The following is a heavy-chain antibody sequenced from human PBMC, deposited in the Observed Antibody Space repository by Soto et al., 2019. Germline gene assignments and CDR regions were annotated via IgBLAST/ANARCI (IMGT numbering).Heavy chain of an antibody. D-gene: IGHD1-1*01. J-gene: IGHJ6*02. Sequence: EVQLVESGGGLVQPGGSLRLSCAASGFTFSSYSMNWVRQAPGKGLEWVSYISSSSSTIYYADSVKGRFTISRDNAKNSRYLQMNSLRDEDTAVDYCARGTYYYYYNMDVWGQGTTVTVSS. CDR3: ARGTYYYYYNMDV. CDR1: GFTFSSYS. V-gene: IGHV3-48*02. CDR2: ISSSSSTI.